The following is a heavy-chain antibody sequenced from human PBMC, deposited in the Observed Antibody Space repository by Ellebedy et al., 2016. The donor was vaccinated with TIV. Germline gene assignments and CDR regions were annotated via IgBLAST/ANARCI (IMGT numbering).Heavy chain of an antibody. CDR2: IWYDGSNK. V-gene: IGHV3-30*02. Sequence: GESLKISXAASGFTFSSYGMHWVRQAPGKGLEWVAVIWYDGSNKYYADSVKGRFTISRDNSKNTLYLQMSSLRAEDTAVYYCTSGSGSYHYYYGMDVWGQGTTVTVSS. J-gene: IGHJ6*02. D-gene: IGHD3-10*01. CDR1: GFTFSSYG. CDR3: TSGSGSYHYYYGMDV.